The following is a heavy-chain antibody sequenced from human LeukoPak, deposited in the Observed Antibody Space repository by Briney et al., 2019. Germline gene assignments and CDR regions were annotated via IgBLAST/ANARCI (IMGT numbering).Heavy chain of an antibody. V-gene: IGHV3-9*01. Sequence: GGSLRLSCAASGFTFDDYAMHWVRQAPGKGLEWVSGISWNSDSMGYADSVKGRFTISRDNAKNSLYLQINSLRAEDTAFYYCAKGKGGISYFDFWGQGTLVTVSS. CDR2: ISWNSDSM. D-gene: IGHD3-16*01. CDR3: AKGKGGISYFDF. J-gene: IGHJ4*02. CDR1: GFTFDDYA.